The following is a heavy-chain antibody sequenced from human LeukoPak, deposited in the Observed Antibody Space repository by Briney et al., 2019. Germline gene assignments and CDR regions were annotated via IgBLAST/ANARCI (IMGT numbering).Heavy chain of an antibody. Sequence: SETLSLTCAVYGGSFSDYFWSWIRQPPGKGPEWIGEIDHSGSTNYNPSLKSRVTISVDTSKSQFSLQLSSVTAADTAVYYCASYGQLGPYYYYYYMDVWGKGTTVTVSS. CDR2: IDHSGST. CDR1: GGSFSDYF. D-gene: IGHD6-6*01. J-gene: IGHJ6*03. CDR3: ASYGQLGPYYYYYYMDV. V-gene: IGHV4-34*01.